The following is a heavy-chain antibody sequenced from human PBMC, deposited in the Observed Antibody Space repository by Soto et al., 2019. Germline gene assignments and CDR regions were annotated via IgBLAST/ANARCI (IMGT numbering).Heavy chain of an antibody. CDR2: IYDSGST. Sequence: SETLSLTCTVSGFSISSGDYYWSWIRQPPGKGLEWIGYIYDSGSTYYNSSLKSRVNITLDTSKNQFSLKLTSVTAADTAVYYCARDNGVGPWGQGTLVTVSS. J-gene: IGHJ5*02. V-gene: IGHV4-30-4*01. CDR3: ARDNGVGP. CDR1: GFSISSGDYY. D-gene: IGHD2-8*01.